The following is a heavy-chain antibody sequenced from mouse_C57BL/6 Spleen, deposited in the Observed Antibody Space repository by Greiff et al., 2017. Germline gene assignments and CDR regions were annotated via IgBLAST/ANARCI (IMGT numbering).Heavy chain of an antibody. Sequence: QVQLKESGAELVKPGASVKMSCKASGYTFTSYWITWVKQRPGQGLEWIGDIYPGSGSTNYNEKFKSKATLTVDTSSSTAYMQLSSLTSEDSAVYYCARRGGSSYERYLDVWGTGTTVTVSS. CDR2: IYPGSGST. CDR1: GYTFTSYW. J-gene: IGHJ1*03. V-gene: IGHV1-55*01. D-gene: IGHD1-1*01. CDR3: ARRGGSSYERYLDV.